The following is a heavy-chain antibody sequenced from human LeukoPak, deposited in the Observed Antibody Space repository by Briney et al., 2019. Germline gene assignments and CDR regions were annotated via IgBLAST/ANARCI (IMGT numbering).Heavy chain of an antibody. CDR3: ARVNYYDSSGYYADFDY. D-gene: IGHD3-22*01. J-gene: IGHJ4*02. V-gene: IGHV1-2*02. Sequence: ASVKVSCKASGYTFTGYYMHWVRQAPGQGLEWMGWINPNSGGTNYAQKFQGRVTMTRDTSISTAYMELSRLRSDDTAVYYCARVNYYDSSGYYADFDYWGQGTLSPSPQ. CDR1: GYTFTGYY. CDR2: INPNSGGT.